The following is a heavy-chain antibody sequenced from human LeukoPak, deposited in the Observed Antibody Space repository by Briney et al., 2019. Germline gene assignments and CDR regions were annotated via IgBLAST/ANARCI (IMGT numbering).Heavy chain of an antibody. CDR2: IYYSGST. CDR3: AAGSESYDSRGYSYYFDY. J-gene: IGHJ4*02. D-gene: IGHD3-22*01. V-gene: IGHV4-59*01. CDR1: GGSISSYY. Sequence: SETLSLTCTVSGGSISSYYWSWIRQPPGKGLEWIGYIYYSGSTNYNPSLKSRVTISVDTSKNQFSLKLSSVTAADTAVYYCAAGSESYDSRGYSYYFDYWGQGTLVTVSS.